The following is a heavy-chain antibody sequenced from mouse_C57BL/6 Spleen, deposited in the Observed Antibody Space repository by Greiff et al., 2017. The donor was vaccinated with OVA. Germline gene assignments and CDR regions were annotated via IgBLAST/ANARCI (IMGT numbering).Heavy chain of an antibody. V-gene: IGHV1-52*01. Sequence: VQLQQPGAELVRPGSSVKLSCKASGYTFTSYWMHWVKQRPIQGLEWIGNIDPSDSETHYNQKFKDKATLTVDKSSSTAYMQLSSLTSEDSAVYYCARREDFDDGYYGWFAYWGQGTLVTVSA. CDR2: IDPSDSET. D-gene: IGHD2-3*01. CDR3: ARREDFDDGYYGWFAY. CDR1: GYTFTSYW. J-gene: IGHJ3*01.